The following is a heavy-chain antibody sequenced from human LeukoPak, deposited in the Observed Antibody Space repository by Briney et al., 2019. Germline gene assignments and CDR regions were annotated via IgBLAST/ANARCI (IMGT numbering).Heavy chain of an antibody. CDR3: ARDPRYQLLEFAP. Sequence: SETLSLTCTVSGGSISSYYWNWIRQPPGKGLEWIGYIYYSGSTNYNPSLKSRVTISVDTSKNQFSLKLSSVTAADTAVYYCARDPRYQLLEFAPWGQGTLVTVSS. CDR2: IYYSGST. J-gene: IGHJ5*02. D-gene: IGHD2-2*01. V-gene: IGHV4-59*01. CDR1: GGSISSYY.